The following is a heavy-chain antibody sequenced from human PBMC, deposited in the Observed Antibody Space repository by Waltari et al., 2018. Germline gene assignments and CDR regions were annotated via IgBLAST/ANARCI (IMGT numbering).Heavy chain of an antibody. CDR3: ARVPDIFVGYGMDV. D-gene: IGHD2-2*01. Sequence: QVQLVQSGAEVKKPGASVKVSCKASGYTFTGYYMHWVRQAPGQGLEWMGRIHPNSGGTNYAQKFQGRGTMTRDTSINTAYMELSRLGSDDTAVYYCARVPDIFVGYGMDVWGQGTTVTVSS. CDR1: GYTFTGYY. J-gene: IGHJ6*02. CDR2: IHPNSGGT. V-gene: IGHV1-2*06.